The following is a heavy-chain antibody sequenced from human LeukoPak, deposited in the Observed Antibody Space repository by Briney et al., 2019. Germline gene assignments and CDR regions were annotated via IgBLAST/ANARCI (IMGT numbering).Heavy chain of an antibody. J-gene: IGHJ4*02. D-gene: IGHD3-3*01. CDR2: INHSGST. CDR1: GGSFSGYY. CDR3: AREPRYDFWSGYYGY. V-gene: IGHV4-34*01. Sequence: PSETLSLTCAVYGGSFSGYYWSWIRQPPGKGLEWIGEINHSGSTNYNPSLKSRVTISVDTSKNQFSLKLSSVTAADTAVYYCAREPRYDFWSGYYGYWGREPWSPSPQ.